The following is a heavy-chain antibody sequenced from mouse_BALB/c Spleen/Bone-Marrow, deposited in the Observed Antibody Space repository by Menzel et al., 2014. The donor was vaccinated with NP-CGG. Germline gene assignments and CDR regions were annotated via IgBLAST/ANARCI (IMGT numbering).Heavy chain of an antibody. CDR3: ARDGYYVFYAMDY. V-gene: IGHV5-6-3*01. CDR1: GFTFSSYG. D-gene: IGHD2-3*01. J-gene: IGHJ4*01. Sequence: EVNVVESGGGLVQPGGSLKLSCAASGFTFSSYGMSWVRQTPDKRLELVATINSNGGSTYYPDSVKGRFTISRDNAKNTLYLQMSSLKSEGTAMYYCARDGYYVFYAMDYWGQGTSVTVSS. CDR2: INSNGGST.